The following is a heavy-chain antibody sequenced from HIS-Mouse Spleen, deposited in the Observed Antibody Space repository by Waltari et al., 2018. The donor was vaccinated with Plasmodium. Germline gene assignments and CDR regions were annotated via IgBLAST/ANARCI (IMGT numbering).Heavy chain of an antibody. V-gene: IGHV3-7*01. D-gene: IGHD6-13*01. Sequence: EVQLVESGGGLVQPVGSLRRSCAASGFTFSSDWMSLVRQAPGTGLGWVANIKQDGSEKYYVDSVKGRFTISRDNAKNSLYLQMNSLRAEDTAVYYCAGSWYWYFDLWGRGTLVTVSS. CDR3: AGSWYWYFDL. J-gene: IGHJ2*01. CDR2: IKQDGSEK. CDR1: GFTFSSDW.